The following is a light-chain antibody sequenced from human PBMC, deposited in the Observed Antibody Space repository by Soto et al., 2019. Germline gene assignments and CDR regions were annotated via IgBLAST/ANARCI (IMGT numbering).Light chain of an antibody. CDR2: GAS. V-gene: IGKV3-15*01. CDR1: QSVSSN. J-gene: IGKJ1*01. CDR3: QQYNNWPPMA. Sequence: EIVMTQSPATLYVSPGERATLSCRASQSVSSNLAWYQQKPGQAPRLLIYGASTRATGIPARFSGSGSGTELTLTISSLQSEDFAVYYCQQYNNWPPMAFGQGTKVEIK.